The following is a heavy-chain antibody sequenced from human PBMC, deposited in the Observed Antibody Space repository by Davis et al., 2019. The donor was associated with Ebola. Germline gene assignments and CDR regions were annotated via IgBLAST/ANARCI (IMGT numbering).Heavy chain of an antibody. J-gene: IGHJ4*02. D-gene: IGHD1-1*01. CDR2: INPHNGNT. CDR3: ARAQFPTTSDH. CDR1: GYTFTNYG. Sequence: AASVTVSCKASGYTFTNYGITWVRQAPGQGLEWMGWINPHNGNTNYAQNVQGRVTMTTDTSTSTAYMEVGSLKSDDTAVYYCARAQFPTTSDHWGQGTLVIVSS. V-gene: IGHV1-18*04.